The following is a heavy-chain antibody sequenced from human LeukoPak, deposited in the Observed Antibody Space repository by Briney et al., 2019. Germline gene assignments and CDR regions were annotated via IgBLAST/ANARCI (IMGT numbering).Heavy chain of an antibody. CDR3: ARICGADSRGAFDI. CDR1: GYSISSGHY. V-gene: IGHV4-38-2*02. Sequence: PSETLSLACSVSGYSISSGHYWGWIRQPPGKRLEWIGSIYHSGSTFYNPSLKSRVTISVDTSKNQFSLKLSSVTAADTAVYYCARICGADSRGAFDIWGQGTMVTVSS. D-gene: IGHD2-21*02. J-gene: IGHJ3*02. CDR2: IYHSGST.